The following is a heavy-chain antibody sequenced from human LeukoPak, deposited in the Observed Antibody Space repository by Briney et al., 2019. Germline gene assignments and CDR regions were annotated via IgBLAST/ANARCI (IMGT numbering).Heavy chain of an antibody. CDR2: IYYSGST. CDR1: GGSISSYY. Sequence: SETLSLTCTVSGGSISSYYWSWIRQPPGKGLEWLGYIYYSGSTNYNPSLKSRVTISVDTSKNQFSLKLSSVTAADTAVYYCARDSGWLRSNYYYYGMDVWGQGTTVTVSS. V-gene: IGHV4-59*01. J-gene: IGHJ6*02. CDR3: ARDSGWLRSNYYYYGMDV. D-gene: IGHD5-12*01.